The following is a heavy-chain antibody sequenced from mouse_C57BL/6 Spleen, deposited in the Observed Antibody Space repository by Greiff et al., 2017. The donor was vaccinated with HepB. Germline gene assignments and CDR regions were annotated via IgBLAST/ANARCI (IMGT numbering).Heavy chain of an antibody. J-gene: IGHJ3*01. Sequence: DVQLQESGGGLVQPGGSMKLSCVASGFTFSNYWMNWVRQSPEKGLEWVAQIRLKSDNYATHYAESVKGRFTISRDDSKSSVYLQMNNLRAEDTGIYYCTTVFLAYGGQGTLVTVSA. CDR3: TTVFLAY. CDR1: GFTFSNYW. V-gene: IGHV6-3*01. CDR2: IRLKSDNYAT.